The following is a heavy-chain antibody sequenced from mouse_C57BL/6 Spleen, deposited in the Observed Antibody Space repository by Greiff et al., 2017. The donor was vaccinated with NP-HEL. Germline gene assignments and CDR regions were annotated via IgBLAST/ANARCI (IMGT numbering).Heavy chain of an antibody. Sequence: QVQLKQSGPELVKPGASVKISCKASGYAFSSSWMNWVKQRPGKGLEWIGRIYPGDGDTNYNGKFKGKATLTADKSSSTAYMQLSSLTSEDSAVYFCAIITTVVATGFDVWGTGTTVTVSS. V-gene: IGHV1-82*01. CDR1: GYAFSSSW. CDR2: IYPGDGDT. CDR3: AIITTVVATGFDV. J-gene: IGHJ1*03. D-gene: IGHD1-1*01.